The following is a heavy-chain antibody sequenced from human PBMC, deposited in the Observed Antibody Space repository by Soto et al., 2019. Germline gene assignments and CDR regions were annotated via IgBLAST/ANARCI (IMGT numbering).Heavy chain of an antibody. J-gene: IGHJ4*02. CDR1: GASITGTSY. V-gene: IGHV4-4*07. Sequence: QVQLQESGPGLMKLSETLSLTCTVSGASITGTSYWSWIRQPAGKGLEWIGRFSLSGTTNYNPSLRSRVTMSADVSKNQFSLRLTSVTAADTALYYCARGMTPPGAPAWYYFDSWGQGTLVTVSS. CDR2: FSLSGTT. D-gene: IGHD2-8*02. CDR3: ARGMTPPGAPAWYYFDS.